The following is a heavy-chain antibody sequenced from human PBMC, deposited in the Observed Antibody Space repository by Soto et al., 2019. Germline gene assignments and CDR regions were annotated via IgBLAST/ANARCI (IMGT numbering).Heavy chain of an antibody. CDR2: INPNSGGT. J-gene: IGHJ5*02. V-gene: IGHV1-2*04. Sequence: QVQLVQSGAEVKKPGASVKVSCKASGYTFTGYYMHWVRQAPGQGLEWMGWINPNSGGTNYAQKVQGWVTMTRDTSISTAYMELSRLRSDDTAVYYCARDVGELLYNWFDPWGQGTLVTVSS. CDR3: ARDVGELLYNWFDP. CDR1: GYTFTGYY. D-gene: IGHD3-10*01.